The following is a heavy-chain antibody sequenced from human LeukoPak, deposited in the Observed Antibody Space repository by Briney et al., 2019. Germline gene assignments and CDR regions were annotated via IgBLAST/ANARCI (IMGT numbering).Heavy chain of an antibody. Sequence: PGGSLRLSCAASGFTFNDHAMSWVRQAPGKGLEWVSTISGSGGRTYYTDSVKGRFTISRDNSKNTLYLQMNSLRGEDTAVYYCAKHQQVYGDSLMDVWGQGTTVTV. CDR3: AKHQQVYGDSLMDV. J-gene: IGHJ6*02. CDR1: GFTFNDHA. D-gene: IGHD4-17*01. CDR2: ISGSGGRT. V-gene: IGHV3-23*01.